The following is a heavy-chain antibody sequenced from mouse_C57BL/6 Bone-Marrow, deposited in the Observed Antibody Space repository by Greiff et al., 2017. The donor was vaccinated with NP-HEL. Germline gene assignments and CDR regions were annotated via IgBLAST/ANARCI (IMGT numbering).Heavy chain of an antibody. D-gene: IGHD1-1*01. J-gene: IGHJ3*01. CDR2: IDPETGGT. CDR1: GYTFTDYE. CDR3: TRTAYYGSSWFAY. Sequence: VKLVESGAELVRPGASVTLSCKASGYTFTDYEMHWVKQTPVHGLEWIGAIDPETGGTAYNQKFKGKAILTADKSSSTAYMELRSLTSEDSAVYYCTRTAYYGSSWFAYWGQGTLVTVSA. V-gene: IGHV1-15*01.